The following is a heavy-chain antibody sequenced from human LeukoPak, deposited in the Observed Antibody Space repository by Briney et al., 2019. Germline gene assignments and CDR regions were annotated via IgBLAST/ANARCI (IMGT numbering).Heavy chain of an antibody. D-gene: IGHD2-2*01. CDR1: GGTFSSYT. Sequence: RSSVKVSCKASGGTFSSYTISWMRQAPGQGLEWMGRIIPILGIANYAQKFQGRVTITADKSTSTAYMELSSLRSEDTAVYYCARSAPHCSSTSCSPVDWGQGTLVTVSS. V-gene: IGHV1-69*02. J-gene: IGHJ4*02. CDR3: ARSAPHCSSTSCSPVD. CDR2: IIPILGIA.